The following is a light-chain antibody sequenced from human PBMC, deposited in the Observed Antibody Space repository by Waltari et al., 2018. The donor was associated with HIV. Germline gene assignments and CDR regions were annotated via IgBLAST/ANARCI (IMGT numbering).Light chain of an antibody. Sequence: QSLLTQPPSVSAAPGKKVNISCSGGTSNIGNSYVSWYYQVPGTAPKLLIYDTSKRPSGIPDRFSGAKSGTSASLGITGLQTGDEADYYCGTWDTSLKAWLFGAGTKVTVL. V-gene: IGLV1-51*01. J-gene: IGLJ3*02. CDR2: DTS. CDR3: GTWDTSLKAWL. CDR1: TSNIGNSY.